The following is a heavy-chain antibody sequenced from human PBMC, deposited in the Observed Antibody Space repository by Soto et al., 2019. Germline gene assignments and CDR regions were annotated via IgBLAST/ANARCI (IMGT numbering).Heavy chain of an antibody. Sequence: EVQLLESGGGLVQPGGSLRLSCAASGFSFNDYAMTWVRQAPGKGLEWVSSMSATDGRPYYADSVKGRFTISRDTSKNKLYLQMNSVRVEETAVYYCAKDPNGDYVGGFDFWGQGTMVTV. D-gene: IGHD4-17*01. CDR3: AKDPNGDYVGGFDF. CDR2: MSATDGRP. J-gene: IGHJ3*01. V-gene: IGHV3-23*01. CDR1: GFSFNDYA.